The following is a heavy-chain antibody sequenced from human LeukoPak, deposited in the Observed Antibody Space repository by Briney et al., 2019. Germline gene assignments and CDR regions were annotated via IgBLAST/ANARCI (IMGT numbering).Heavy chain of an antibody. CDR1: GYTFSNDW. D-gene: IGHD2-2*01. CDR2: INQDESKK. Sequence: GGSLRLSCAASGYTFSNDWMCWVRQAPGKGLEWVANINQDESKKYYADSVKGRFTISRDNAKNSLYLQMSSLTAEDTAIYYCARDHAYRADYWGQGTLVTVSS. CDR3: ARDHAYRADY. J-gene: IGHJ4*02. V-gene: IGHV3-7*01.